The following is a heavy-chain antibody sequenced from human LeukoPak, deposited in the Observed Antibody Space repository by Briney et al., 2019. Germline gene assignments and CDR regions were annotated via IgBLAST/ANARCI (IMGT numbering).Heavy chain of an antibody. V-gene: IGHV4-59*02. D-gene: IGHD3-16*01. CDR3: ARMINGDHFDY. CDR2: MSYSGST. CDR1: GGSVSAYY. J-gene: IGHJ4*02. Sequence: SETRSLTCSVSGGSVSAYYWSWIRQPPGKGLEYIGYMSYSGSTNCNPSVKSRVTISIDASRNQFSLKLSSVTAADTAVYYCARMINGDHFDYWGQGTLDTVSS.